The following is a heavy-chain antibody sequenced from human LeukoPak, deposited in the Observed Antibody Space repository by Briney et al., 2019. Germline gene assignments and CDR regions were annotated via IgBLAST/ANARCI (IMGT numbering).Heavy chain of an antibody. Sequence: GASVKVSCKASGYTFTSYYMHWVRQAPGQGLEWMGIINPSGGSTSYAQKFQGRVTMTRDTSTSTVYMELSSLRSDDTAVYYCAREGHYDFWSGLLGAYYYYGMDVWGQGTTVTVSS. CDR2: INPSGGST. J-gene: IGHJ6*02. V-gene: IGHV1-46*01. CDR3: AREGHYDFWSGLLGAYYYYGMDV. CDR1: GYTFTSYY. D-gene: IGHD3-3*01.